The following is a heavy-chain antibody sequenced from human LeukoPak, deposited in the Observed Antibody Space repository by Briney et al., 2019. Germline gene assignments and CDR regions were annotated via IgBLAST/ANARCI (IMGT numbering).Heavy chain of an antibody. CDR1: GFSLSTSGMC. CDR2: IDWDDDK. CDR3: ARMRDYYDSSLYMDV. J-gene: IGHJ6*03. Sequence: GSGPTLVNPTQTLTLTCTFSGFSLSTSGMCVSWIRQPPGKALEWLARIDWDDDKYYSTSLRTRLTISKDTSKNQVVLTMTNMDPVDTATYYCARMRDYYDSSLYMDVWGKGTTVTVSS. V-gene: IGHV2-70*11. D-gene: IGHD3-22*01.